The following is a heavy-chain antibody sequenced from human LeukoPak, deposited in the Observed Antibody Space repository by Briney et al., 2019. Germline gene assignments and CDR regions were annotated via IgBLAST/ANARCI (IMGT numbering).Heavy chain of an antibody. D-gene: IGHD2-2*02. CDR2: ISAYNGNT. V-gene: IGHV1-18*01. Sequence: ASVKVSCKASRYTFTSYGISWVRQAPGQGLEWMGWISAYNGNTNYAQKLQGRVTMTTDTSTSTAYMELRSLRSDDTAVYYCARDCSSTSCYTTIDYWGQGTLVTVSS. CDR1: RYTFTSYG. CDR3: ARDCSSTSCYTTIDY. J-gene: IGHJ4*02.